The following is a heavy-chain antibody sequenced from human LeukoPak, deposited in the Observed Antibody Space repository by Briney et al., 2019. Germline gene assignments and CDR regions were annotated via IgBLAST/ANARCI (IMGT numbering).Heavy chain of an antibody. CDR3: ASDAPGLLGY. CDR2: INHSGST. D-gene: IGHD2-15*01. J-gene: IGHJ4*02. CDR1: GGSFSGYY. Sequence: SETLSLTCAVYGGSFSGYYWSWIRQPPGKGLEWIGEINHSGSTNYNPSLKSRVTISVDTSKNQFSLKLSSVTAADTAIYYCASDAPGLLGYWGQGTLVTVSS. V-gene: IGHV4-34*01.